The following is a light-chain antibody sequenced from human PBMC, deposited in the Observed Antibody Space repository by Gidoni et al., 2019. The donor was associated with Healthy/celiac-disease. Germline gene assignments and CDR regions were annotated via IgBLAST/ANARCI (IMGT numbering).Light chain of an antibody. V-gene: IGLV3-25*03. J-gene: IGLJ2*01. CDR3: QSADSSGTPYVV. CDR2: KDS. CDR1: ALPKQY. Sequence: YELTQPPAGSVSPGQTARITCSGDALPKQYAYWYQQKPGQAPVLVIYKDSERPSGIPERFSGSSSGTTVTLTISGVQAEDEADYYCQSADSSGTPYVVFGGGTKLTVL.